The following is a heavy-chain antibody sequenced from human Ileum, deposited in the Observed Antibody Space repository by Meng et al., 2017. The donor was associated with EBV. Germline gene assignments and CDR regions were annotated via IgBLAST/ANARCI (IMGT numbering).Heavy chain of an antibody. J-gene: IGHJ4*02. CDR1: GDSIRNEHW. CDR3: ASNGAFSLDH. Sequence: QVQLKGAGPGRLGPSGTLSLTCSVSGDSIRNEHWWSWVRQSPGKGLEWIGEIHHTRGPNYNPSLKSRVIISVDKSNNHFSLRLSAVTAADTAVYYCASNGAFSLDHWGQGTLVTVSS. CDR2: IHHTRGP. V-gene: IGHV4-4*02. D-gene: IGHD2-8*01.